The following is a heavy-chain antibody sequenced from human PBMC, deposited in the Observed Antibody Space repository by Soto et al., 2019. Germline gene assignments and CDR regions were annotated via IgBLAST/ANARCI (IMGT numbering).Heavy chain of an antibody. V-gene: IGHV3-74*01. CDR2: INTDGSST. D-gene: IGHD6-13*01. CDR1: GFTFTTYG. Sequence: PGGSLRLSCIASGFTFTTYGMHWVRQAPGKGLVWVSRINTDGSSTTYADSVKGRFTISRDNAKNTLYLQMNSLRAEDTAVYYCARDDALAATWGQGTLVTVSS. CDR3: ARDDALAAT. J-gene: IGHJ5*02.